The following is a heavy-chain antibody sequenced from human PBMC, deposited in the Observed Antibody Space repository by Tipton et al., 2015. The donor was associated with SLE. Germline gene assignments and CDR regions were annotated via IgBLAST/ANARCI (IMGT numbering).Heavy chain of an antibody. CDR3: ARGPYYYMDV. CDR2: MYYSGST. J-gene: IGHJ6*03. Sequence: PSLTCTVSNGSISSSPYYWGWIRQSPGKGLEWVGSMYYSGSTYYNPSLKSRVTMSVDTSRNQCSLNLTSVTAADTAVYYCARGPYYYMDVWGKGTTVTVSS. V-gene: IGHV4-39*07. CDR1: NGSISSSPYY.